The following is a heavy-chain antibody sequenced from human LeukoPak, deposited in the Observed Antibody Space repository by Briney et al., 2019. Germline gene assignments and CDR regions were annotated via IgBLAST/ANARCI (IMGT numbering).Heavy chain of an antibody. CDR3: ASFYDSSGYYYVEAFDI. CDR1: GGPFSSYA. Sequence: SVKISCKGPGGPFSSYAISWVRQAPGQGVEWMGRIIRILGIANYAQKFQGRVTITADKSTNTAYMELSSLRSEDTAVYYCASFYDSSGYYYVEAFDIWGQGTMVTVSS. CDR2: IIRILGIA. J-gene: IGHJ3*02. V-gene: IGHV1-69*04. D-gene: IGHD3-22*01.